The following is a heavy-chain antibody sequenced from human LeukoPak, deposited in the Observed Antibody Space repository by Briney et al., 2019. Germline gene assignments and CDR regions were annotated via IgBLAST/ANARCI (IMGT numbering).Heavy chain of an antibody. CDR2: IRSDSSYM. V-gene: IGHV3-21*04. CDR1: GFTFSSYS. J-gene: IGHJ6*02. Sequence: GGSLRLSCVASGFTFSSYSMNWVRQAPGKGLEWVSCIRSDSSYMYYADSVKGRFTISRDNSKNTLYLQMNSLRAEDTAVYYCARRPAGGYYYYGMDVWGQGTTVTVSS. CDR3: ARRPAGGYYYYGMDV. D-gene: IGHD4-23*01.